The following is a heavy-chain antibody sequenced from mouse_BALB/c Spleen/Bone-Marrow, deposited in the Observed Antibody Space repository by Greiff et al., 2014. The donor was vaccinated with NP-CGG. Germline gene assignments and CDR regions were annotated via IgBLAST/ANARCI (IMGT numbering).Heavy chain of an antibody. D-gene: IGHD1-2*01. Sequence: VQLQQSGAELVKPGAPVKLSCKASGYTFTSYWMNWVKQRPGRGLEWIGRIDPSDSETHYNQKFKDKATLTVDKSSSTAYIQLSSLTSEVSAVYDCARRGYGYGFAYWGQGTLVTVSA. CDR1: GYTFTSYW. CDR3: ARRGYGYGFAY. CDR2: IDPSDSET. V-gene: IGHV1-69*02. J-gene: IGHJ3*01.